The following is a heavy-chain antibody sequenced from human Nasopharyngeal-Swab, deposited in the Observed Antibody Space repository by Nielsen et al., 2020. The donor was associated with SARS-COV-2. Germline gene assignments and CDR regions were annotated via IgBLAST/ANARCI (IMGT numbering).Heavy chain of an antibody. Sequence: ASVKVSCKVSGYTLTELSMHWVRQAPGTGLEWMGGFDPEDGETIYAQKFQGRVTMTEDTSTDTAYMELSSLRSEDTAVYYCATGYAYCGGDCFIGYWGQGTLVTVSS. D-gene: IGHD2-21*02. J-gene: IGHJ4*02. V-gene: IGHV1-24*01. CDR1: GYTLTELS. CDR2: FDPEDGET. CDR3: ATGYAYCGGDCFIGY.